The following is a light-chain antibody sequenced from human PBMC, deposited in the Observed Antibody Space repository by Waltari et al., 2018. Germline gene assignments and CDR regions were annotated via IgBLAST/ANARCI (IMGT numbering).Light chain of an antibody. CDR1: DVAYFNL. J-gene: IGLJ3*02. V-gene: IGLV2-23*01. CDR3: CSYAGGTSWG. CDR2: EGN. Sequence: QSALTQPASVSGSYGQSITISCGDVAYFNLVSWYQQQPGKAPKVIIYEGNKRPSGLSVRFSGSTSDNTASLTISGLQADDQADYYCCSYAGGTSWGFGGGTKLTVL.